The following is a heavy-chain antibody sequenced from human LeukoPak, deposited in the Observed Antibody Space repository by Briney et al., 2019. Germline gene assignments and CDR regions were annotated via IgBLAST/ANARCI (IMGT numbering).Heavy chain of an antibody. CDR2: INHSGST. V-gene: IGHV4-34*01. D-gene: IGHD4-23*01. CDR1: GGSFSGYY. J-gene: IGHJ4*02. CDR3: ASRPVGGNVDY. Sequence: PSETLSLTCAVYGGSFSGYYWSWIRQPPGKGLEWIGEINHSGSTNYNPSLKSRVTISVDTSKNQFSLKLSSVAAADTAVYYCASRPVGGNVDYWGQGTLVTVSS.